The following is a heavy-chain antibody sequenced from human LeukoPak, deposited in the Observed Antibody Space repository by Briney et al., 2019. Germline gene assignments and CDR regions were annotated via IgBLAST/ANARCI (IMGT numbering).Heavy chain of an antibody. V-gene: IGHV3-7*01. D-gene: IGHD1-26*01. J-gene: IGHJ3*01. Sequence: GGSLRLSCAASGFTFRSYWMTWVRQAPGKGLEWVANIKEDGSQKYYVDSVQGRFTISRDNATNSLYLHMDCLRAEDRAVYYCARIISGIYYGDAFDVWGQGTIVTVSS. CDR2: IKEDGSQK. CDR3: ARIISGIYYGDAFDV. CDR1: GFTFRSYW.